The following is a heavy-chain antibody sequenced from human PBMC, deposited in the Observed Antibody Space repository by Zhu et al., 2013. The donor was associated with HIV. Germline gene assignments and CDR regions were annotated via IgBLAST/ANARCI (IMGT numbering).Heavy chain of an antibody. Sequence: VQLQQWGAGLLKPSETLSLTCAVYGGSFSGYYWSWIRQPPGKGLEWIGEINHSGSTNYNPSLKSRVTVSVDTSKNQFSLKLSSVTAADTAVYYCARDRQLHWFDPWGQGTLVTVSS. CDR3: ARDRQLHWFDP. CDR1: GGSFSGYY. CDR2: INHSGST. V-gene: IGHV4-34*01. D-gene: IGHD1-1*01. J-gene: IGHJ5*02.